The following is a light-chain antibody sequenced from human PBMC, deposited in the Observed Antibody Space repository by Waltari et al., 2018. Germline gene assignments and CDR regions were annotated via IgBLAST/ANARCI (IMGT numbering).Light chain of an antibody. J-gene: IGKJ4*01. V-gene: IGKV3-20*01. CDR2: GAS. CDR3: QQYGSSPLT. CDR1: QTVSSSY. Sequence: IMFTHSPGTLSFSPGERATLSCSASQTVSSSYLSWYQQNPVQAPRRIIYGASSRATGIPDRFSGSGSGKDFTLTISRLEPEDFAVYYCQQYGSSPLTFGGGTKVEIK.